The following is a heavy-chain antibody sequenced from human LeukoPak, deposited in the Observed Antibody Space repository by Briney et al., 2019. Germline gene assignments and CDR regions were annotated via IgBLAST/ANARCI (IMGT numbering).Heavy chain of an antibody. D-gene: IGHD3-22*01. CDR3: AKDSYYDSSGYYLNYFDY. Sequence: GGSLRLSCAASGFTFSSYAMSWVRQAPGKGLEWVSAISGGGGSTYYADSMKGRFTISRDNSKNTLYLQMSSLRAEDTAVYYCAKDSYYDSSGYYLNYFDYWGQGTLVTVSS. CDR2: ISGGGGST. J-gene: IGHJ4*02. V-gene: IGHV3-23*01. CDR1: GFTFSSYA.